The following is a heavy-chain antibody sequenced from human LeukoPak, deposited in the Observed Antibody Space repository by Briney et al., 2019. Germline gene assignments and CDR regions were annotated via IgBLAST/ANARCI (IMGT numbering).Heavy chain of an antibody. D-gene: IGHD3-22*01. CDR1: EFTFSNFA. CDR3: AKDLLQTFFFDSSGYYSDAFGM. CDR2: ISGSGDNT. V-gene: IGHV3-23*01. Sequence: GGSLRLSCAASEFTFSNFAMSWVRQAPGKGLEWVSTISGSGDNTYYADSVKGRFAISRDNSKNTLSLHMNTLRAEDTAVYYCAKDLLQTFFFDSSGYYSDAFGMWGQGTMVTVSP. J-gene: IGHJ3*02.